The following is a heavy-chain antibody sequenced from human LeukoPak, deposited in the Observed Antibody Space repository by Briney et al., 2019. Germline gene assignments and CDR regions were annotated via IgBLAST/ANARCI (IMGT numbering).Heavy chain of an antibody. CDR3: ARATITIFGVDYYYYYYMDV. CDR2: IYYSGST. CDR1: GGSISTYY. D-gene: IGHD3-3*01. V-gene: IGHV4-59*08. Sequence: PSETLSLTCTVSGGSISTYYWSWIRQPPGKGLEWIGYIYYSGSTNYNPSLKSRVTISVDTSKNQFSLKLSSVTAADTAVYYCARATITIFGVDYYYYYYMDVWGKGTTVTVSS. J-gene: IGHJ6*03.